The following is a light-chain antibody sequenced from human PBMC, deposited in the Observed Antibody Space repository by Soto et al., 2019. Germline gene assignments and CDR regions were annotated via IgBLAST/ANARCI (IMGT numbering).Light chain of an antibody. J-gene: IGLJ1*01. CDR1: SSDVGGYNY. CDR2: EVS. Sequence: QSALTQPASVSGSPGQSITISCTGTSSDVGGYNYVSWYQQHPGKAPKLMIYEVSNGPSGVSNRFSGSKSGNTASLTISGLQADDDADYYFSSYTSSSTYVFGTGTKVTVL. V-gene: IGLV2-14*01. CDR3: SSYTSSSTYV.